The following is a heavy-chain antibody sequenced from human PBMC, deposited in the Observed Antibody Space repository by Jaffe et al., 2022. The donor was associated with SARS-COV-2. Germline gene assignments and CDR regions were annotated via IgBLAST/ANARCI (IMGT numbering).Heavy chain of an antibody. J-gene: IGHJ4*02. CDR1: GLTFSVYW. Sequence: EVQLVESGGGFVQPGGSLRLSCTASGLTFSVYWMSWVRQAPGKGPEWVANINQDGSERNYVESMKGRFTISRDNARNSVYLQMNNLRADDTAVYYCARDLAWFDYWGQGTLVTVSS. D-gene: IGHD3-16*01. CDR2: INQDGSER. V-gene: IGHV3-7*03. CDR3: ARDLAWFDY.